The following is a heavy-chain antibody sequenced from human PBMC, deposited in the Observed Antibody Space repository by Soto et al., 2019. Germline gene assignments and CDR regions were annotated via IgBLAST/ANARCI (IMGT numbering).Heavy chain of an antibody. CDR2: ISVYNGHT. CDR1: GYTFSSYG. Sequence: QAQLVQSGAEVKKPGASVEVSCKASGYTFSSYGISWVRQAPGQGLEWMGWISVYNGHTDYPQRFQGRVTMTTDTSTNTAYMELRSLRSDDTAVYYCARQFLGAYDVGIIGMDVWGQGTTVTVSS. J-gene: IGHJ6*02. D-gene: IGHD3-16*01. CDR3: ARQFLGAYDVGIIGMDV. V-gene: IGHV1-18*01.